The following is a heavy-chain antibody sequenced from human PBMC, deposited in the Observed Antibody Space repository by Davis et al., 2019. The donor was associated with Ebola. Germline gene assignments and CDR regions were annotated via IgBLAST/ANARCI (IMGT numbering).Heavy chain of an antibody. J-gene: IGHJ3*02. D-gene: IGHD2-8*02. CDR2: IYPGDSDT. CDR3: ASLRRTITGMDDAFDI. Sequence: GESLKISCKGSGSSFTSNWIGWVRQMPGKGLEWMGSIYPGDSDTRYSPSFQGQVTISADKSISTAYLHWSSLKASDTAIYYCASLRRTITGMDDAFDIWGQGTMVTVSS. CDR1: GSSFTSNW. V-gene: IGHV5-51*01.